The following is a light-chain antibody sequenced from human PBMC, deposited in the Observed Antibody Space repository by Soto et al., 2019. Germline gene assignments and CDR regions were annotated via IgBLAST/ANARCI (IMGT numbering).Light chain of an antibody. CDR1: SSDGGAYDY. J-gene: IGLJ1*01. CDR3: SSFAGSNNFPYV. CDR2: EIN. Sequence: QSVLTQPPSASGSPGRSVTSSCTGTSSDGGAYDYVSWYQQHPGKAPKLMIYEINKRPSGVPDRFSGSKSGNTASLTVSGLQAEDEADYYCSSFAGSNNFPYVFGTGTKVTVL. V-gene: IGLV2-8*01.